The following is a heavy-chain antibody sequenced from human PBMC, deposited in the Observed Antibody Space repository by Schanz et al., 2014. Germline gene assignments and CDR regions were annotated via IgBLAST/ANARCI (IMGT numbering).Heavy chain of an antibody. J-gene: IGHJ4*02. D-gene: IGHD1-26*01. CDR1: GFSFSSYA. CDR3: ARGGSGSHYRLDY. V-gene: IGHV3-23*01. Sequence: EVQLLESGGGLVEPGGSLRLSCAASGFSFSSYAMGWVRQAPGKGLEWVSAISGSGGNTYYADAVRGRFTISRDNSKTTVYLQMNSLRAEDTAVYYCARGGSGSHYRLDYWGQGTLVTVSS. CDR2: ISGSGGNT.